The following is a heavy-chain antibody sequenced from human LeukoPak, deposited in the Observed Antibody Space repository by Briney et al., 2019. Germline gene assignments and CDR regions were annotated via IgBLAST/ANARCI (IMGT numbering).Heavy chain of an antibody. CDR1: GGSISSYY. J-gene: IGHJ5*02. CDR3: ARIYGRPPRFDP. D-gene: IGHD3-10*01. CDR2: IYYSGST. Sequence: SETLSLTCSVSGGSISSYYWSWLGQPPGKGLEGIGYIYYSGSTNYNPSLTRRGTISIDTSKHQFSLKLSSVTAADTAVYYCARIYGRPPRFDPWGQGTLVTVSS. V-gene: IGHV4-59*01.